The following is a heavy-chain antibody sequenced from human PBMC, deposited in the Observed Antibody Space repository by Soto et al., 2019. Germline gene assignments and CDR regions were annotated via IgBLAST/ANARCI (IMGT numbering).Heavy chain of an antibody. CDR1: GCSISSSSYY. CDR3: ARHWIPRGRLYGMDV. D-gene: IGHD3-10*01. Sequence: SETLSLTCTFSGCSISSSSYYWGWVRQPPGKGLEWIGSIYYSGSTYYNPSLKSRVTISVDTSKNQFSLKLSSVTAADTAVYYCARHWIPRGRLYGMDVWGQGTTVTVSS. CDR2: IYYSGST. V-gene: IGHV4-39*01. J-gene: IGHJ6*02.